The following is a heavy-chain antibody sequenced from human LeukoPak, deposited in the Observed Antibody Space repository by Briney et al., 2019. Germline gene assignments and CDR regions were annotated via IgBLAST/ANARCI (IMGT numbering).Heavy chain of an antibody. CDR1: GGSFSGYY. D-gene: IGHD2-2*02. CDR3: ARGGYCSSTSCYRSYYYGMDV. Sequence: PSETLSLTCAVYGGSFSGYYWSWIRQPPGKGLEWIGEINHSGSTNYNPSLKGRVTISVDTSKNQFSLKLSSVTAADTAVYYCARGGYCSSTSCYRSYYYGMDVWGQGTLVTVSS. CDR2: INHSGST. V-gene: IGHV4-34*01. J-gene: IGHJ6*02.